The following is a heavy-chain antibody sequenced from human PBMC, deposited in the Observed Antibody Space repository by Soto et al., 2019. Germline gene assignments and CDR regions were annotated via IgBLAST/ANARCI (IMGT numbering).Heavy chain of an antibody. V-gene: IGHV3-30-3*01. D-gene: IGHD4-17*01. CDR3: ATSYDYGDYITDY. Sequence: GGSLRLSCAASGFPLSSYAMHWVRQAPGKGLEWVAVISYDGSNKYYADSVKGRFTISRDNSKNTLYLQMNSLRAEDTAVYYCATSYDYGDYITDYWGQGTLVTVSS. CDR1: GFPLSSYA. J-gene: IGHJ4*02. CDR2: ISYDGSNK.